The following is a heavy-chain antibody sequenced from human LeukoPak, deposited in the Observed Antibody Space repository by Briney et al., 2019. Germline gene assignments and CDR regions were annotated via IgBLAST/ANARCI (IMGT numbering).Heavy chain of an antibody. CDR1: GYTFTGYY. J-gene: IGHJ4*02. V-gene: IGHV1-2*02. CDR3: AREAGGYCSSTSCYSPGY. D-gene: IGHD2-2*03. CDR2: INPNSGGT. Sequence: GASVKVSCKASGYTFTGYYMHWVRQAPGQGLEWMGWINPNSGGTNYAQKFQGRVTMTRDTSISTAYMELSRLRSDDTAVYYCAREAGGYCSSTSCYSPGYWGQGTLVTVSS.